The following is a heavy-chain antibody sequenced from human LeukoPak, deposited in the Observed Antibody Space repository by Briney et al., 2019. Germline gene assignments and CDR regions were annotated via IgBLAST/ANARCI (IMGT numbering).Heavy chain of an antibody. D-gene: IGHD3-3*01. CDR2: INEDGSEK. J-gene: IGHJ4*02. Sequence: PGGSLRLSCAASGFIFSSYWMSWVRQAPGKGLEWVANINEDGSEKYYVDSVKGRFTISRDNAKNSLYLQMNSLRAEDTAVYYCARGPRFWSGDTPDYWGQGTLVTVSS. CDR1: GFIFSSYW. V-gene: IGHV3-7*04. CDR3: ARGPRFWSGDTPDY.